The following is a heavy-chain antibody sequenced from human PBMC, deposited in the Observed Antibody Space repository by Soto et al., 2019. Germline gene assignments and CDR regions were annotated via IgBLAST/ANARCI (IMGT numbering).Heavy chain of an antibody. CDR3: ARANILTGYHIDY. J-gene: IGHJ4*02. CDR1: GGSFSGYY. V-gene: IGHV4-34*01. D-gene: IGHD3-9*01. Sequence: SETLSLTCAVYGGSFSGYYWSWIRQPPGKGLEWIGEINHSGSTNYNPSLKSRVTISVDTSKNQFSLKLSSVTAADTAVYYCARANILTGYHIDYWGQGTLVTVSS. CDR2: INHSGST.